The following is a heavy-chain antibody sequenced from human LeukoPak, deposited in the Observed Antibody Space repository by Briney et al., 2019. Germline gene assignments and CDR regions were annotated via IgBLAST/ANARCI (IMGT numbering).Heavy chain of an antibody. CDR2: IYYDGSNQ. J-gene: IGHJ4*02. CDR1: GLMFRNYG. D-gene: IGHD1-26*01. V-gene: IGHV3-33*01. CDR3: ATDRNSGKYYDY. Sequence: GGSLRLSCVVSGLMFRNYGMHWVRQAPGKGLEWVAVIYYDGSNQYYADSVKGRFTVSRDNAKNTLYLQMDSLRAEDTAVYYCATDRNSGKYYDYWGQGTLVTVSS.